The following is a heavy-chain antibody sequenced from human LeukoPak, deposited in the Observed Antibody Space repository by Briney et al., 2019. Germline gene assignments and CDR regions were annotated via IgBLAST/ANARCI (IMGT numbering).Heavy chain of an antibody. V-gene: IGHV1-2*02. Sequence: ASVKVSCKASGYTFTGYYMHWVRQAPGQELEWMGWINPNSGGTNYAQKFQGRVTMTRDTSISTAYMELSRLRSDDTAVYYCARDLVDIVAPKRDYWGQGTLVTVSS. D-gene: IGHD5-12*01. J-gene: IGHJ4*02. CDR3: ARDLVDIVAPKRDY. CDR1: GYTFTGYY. CDR2: INPNSGGT.